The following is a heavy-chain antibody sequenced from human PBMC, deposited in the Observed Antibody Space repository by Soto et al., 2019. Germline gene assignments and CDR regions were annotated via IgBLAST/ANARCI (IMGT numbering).Heavy chain of an antibody. D-gene: IGHD3-10*01. V-gene: IGHV3-15*01. J-gene: IGHJ4*02. Sequence: GGSLRLSCAAYGFTFSNAWMSWVPQAPGKGLEWVGRIKSKTDGGTTDYAAPVKGRFTISRDDSKNTLYLQMNSLKTEDTAVYYCTKSKVRGVINHPFDYWGQGP. CDR1: GFTFSNAW. CDR3: TKSKVRGVINHPFDY. CDR2: IKSKTDGGTT.